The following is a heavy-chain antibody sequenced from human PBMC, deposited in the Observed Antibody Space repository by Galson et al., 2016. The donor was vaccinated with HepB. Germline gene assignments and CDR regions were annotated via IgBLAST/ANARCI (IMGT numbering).Heavy chain of an antibody. V-gene: IGHV3-23*01. Sequence: SLRLSCAASGFTFSSYAMSWVRQAPGKGLEWVSAISGSSGSTYYADSVKGRFTISRDNAENSLYLQMNSLRAEDTAVYYCARDVWAARTDYYAMDVWGQGTTVTVSS. CDR2: ISGSSGST. CDR3: ARDVWAARTDYYAMDV. D-gene: IGHD6-6*01. CDR1: GFTFSSYA. J-gene: IGHJ6*02.